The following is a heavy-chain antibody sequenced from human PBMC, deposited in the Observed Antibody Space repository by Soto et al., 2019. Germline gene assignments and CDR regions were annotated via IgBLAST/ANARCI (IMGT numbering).Heavy chain of an antibody. CDR2: INPNSGGT. Sequence: SXKVSFKASGYTXTGYYMNLVRQAPGQGLEWMGWINPNSGGTNYAQKFQGRVNMTRDTSISTAYMELSRLRSDDTAVYYRARVTYYYDSSALSQARAEYFQHWGQGTLGTVS. D-gene: IGHD3-22*01. CDR1: GYTXTGYY. J-gene: IGHJ1*01. V-gene: IGHV1-2*02. CDR3: ARVTYYYDSSALSQARAEYFQH.